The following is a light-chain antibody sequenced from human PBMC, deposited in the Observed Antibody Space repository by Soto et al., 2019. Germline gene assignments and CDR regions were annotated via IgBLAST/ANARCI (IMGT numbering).Light chain of an antibody. CDR1: SSGVGGYNY. CDR2: DVS. V-gene: IGLV2-14*01. J-gene: IGLJ1*01. Sequence: QSVLTQPASVSGSPGQSITISCTGTSSGVGGYNYVSWYQQHPGKAPKFMIYDVSNRPSGVSNRFSGSKSGNTASLTISGLQAEDEADYYCSSYTSSSTLRVFGTGTKVTVL. CDR3: SSYTSSSTLRV.